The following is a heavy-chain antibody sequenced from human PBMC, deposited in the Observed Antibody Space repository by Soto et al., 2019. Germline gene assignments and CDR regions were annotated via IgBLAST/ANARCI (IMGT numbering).Heavy chain of an antibody. Sequence: SETLSLTCAVYGGSFSGYYWSWIRQPPGKGLEWIGEINHSGSTNYNPSLKSRVTISVDTSKNQFSLKLSSVTAADTAVYYCASTKKDDFWSGYYYYGMDVWGQGTTVTVSS. J-gene: IGHJ6*02. CDR3: ASTKKDDFWSGYYYYGMDV. CDR2: INHSGST. D-gene: IGHD3-3*01. V-gene: IGHV4-34*01. CDR1: GGSFSGYY.